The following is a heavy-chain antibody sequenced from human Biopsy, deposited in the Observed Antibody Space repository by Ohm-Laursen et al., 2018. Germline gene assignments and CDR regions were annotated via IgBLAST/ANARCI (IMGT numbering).Heavy chain of an antibody. J-gene: IGHJ4*02. CDR3: AKDQGYYYDRSVYYYFDY. CDR1: GFTFRTYG. CDR2: ISYDQITK. V-gene: IGHV3-30*18. Sequence: SLRLSCAASGFTFRTYGMHWVRLASGKGLEWVAVISYDQITKHYADSVRGRFTISRDNSKNTLYLQVNSLRAEDTAVYYCAKDQGYYYDRSVYYYFDYWGQGTLVTVSS. D-gene: IGHD3-22*01.